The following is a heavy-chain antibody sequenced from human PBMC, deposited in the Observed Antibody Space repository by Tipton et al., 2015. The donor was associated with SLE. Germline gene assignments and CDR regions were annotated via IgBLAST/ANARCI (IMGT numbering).Heavy chain of an antibody. D-gene: IGHD2/OR15-2a*01. Sequence: GLVKPSETLSLNCSVSGDSISSSSYYWGWIRQSPGKGLEWIGSIYYRGNTNYNPSLESRLTISVDKSSSQVSLKLSSVTAADTALYYCGARQYFYAMDVWGQGTTVTVSS. CDR2: IYYRGNT. CDR3: GARQYFYAMDV. V-gene: IGHV4-39*07. J-gene: IGHJ6*02. CDR1: GDSISSSSYY.